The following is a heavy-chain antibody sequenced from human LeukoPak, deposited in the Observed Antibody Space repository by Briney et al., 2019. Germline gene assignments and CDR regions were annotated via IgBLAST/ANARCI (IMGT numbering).Heavy chain of an antibody. D-gene: IGHD3-16*01. CDR2: FSGSCGFT. CDR1: GFTFSSYA. Sequence: GGSLRLSCAASGFTFSSYAMSWLRQAPGQGLEWVSGFSGSCGFTYYADSVKGRIPISRDNSKHTLYPQMNSLRAEDTAVYYCAKDYMGSSWITSFDYWGQGTLVTVSS. V-gene: IGHV3-23*01. CDR3: AKDYMGSSWITSFDY. J-gene: IGHJ4*02.